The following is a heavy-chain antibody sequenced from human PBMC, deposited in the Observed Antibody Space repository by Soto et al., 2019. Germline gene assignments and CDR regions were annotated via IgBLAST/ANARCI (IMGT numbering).Heavy chain of an antibody. CDR2: ISGSGGST. Sequence: EVQLLESGGGLVQPGGSLRLSCAASGFTFSSYAMSWVRQAPGKGLAWVSAISGSGGSTYYERSVKGRFTISRDNSKNTLYLQMNSLRAEDTAVYYCAKDRIMITFGGALDAFDMWGQGTMVTFSS. CDR3: AKDRIMITFGGALDAFDM. CDR1: GFTFSSYA. V-gene: IGHV3-23*01. D-gene: IGHD3-16*01. J-gene: IGHJ3*02.